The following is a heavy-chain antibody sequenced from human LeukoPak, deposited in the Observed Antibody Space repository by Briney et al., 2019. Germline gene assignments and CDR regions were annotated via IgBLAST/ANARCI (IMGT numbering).Heavy chain of an antibody. Sequence: SETLSLTCTVSGGSISSYYWSWIRQPAGKGLEWIGRIYTSGSTNYNPSLKSRVTMSVDTSKNQFSLKLSSVTAADTAVYYCARVVQESSTSYNWFDPWGQGTLVTVSS. CDR1: GGSISSYY. D-gene: IGHD2-2*01. CDR2: IYTSGST. J-gene: IGHJ5*02. CDR3: ARVVQESSTSYNWFDP. V-gene: IGHV4-4*07.